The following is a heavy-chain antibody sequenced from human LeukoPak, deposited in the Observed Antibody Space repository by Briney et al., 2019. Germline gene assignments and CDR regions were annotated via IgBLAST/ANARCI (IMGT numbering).Heavy chain of an antibody. Sequence: SQTLSLTCAVSGGSISSGGYSWSWIRQPPGKGLEWIGYIYHSGSTYYNPSLKSRVTISVDRSKNQFSLKLSSVTAADTAVYYCASSLVRGVKGQAFDIWGQGTMVTVSS. CDR3: ASSLVRGVKGQAFDI. CDR2: IYHSGST. J-gene: IGHJ3*02. CDR1: GGSISSGGYS. D-gene: IGHD3-10*01. V-gene: IGHV4-30-2*01.